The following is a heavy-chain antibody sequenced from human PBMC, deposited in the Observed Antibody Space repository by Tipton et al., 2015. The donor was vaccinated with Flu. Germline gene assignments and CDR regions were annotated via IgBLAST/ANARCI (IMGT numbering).Heavy chain of an antibody. CDR2: INPNSGDT. Sequence: QLVQSGAEVKKPGASVKVSCKASGYTFTGYHMHWVRQAPGQGLEWMGRINPNSGDTHYSQKFQGRVTMTRDRSISTAYMELNRLRSDDTAVYYCMRGRGMNTVSYFDYWGQGTLVTVSS. CDR3: MRGRGMNTVSYFDY. D-gene: IGHD4-17*01. J-gene: IGHJ4*02. V-gene: IGHV1-2*06. CDR1: GYTFTGYH.